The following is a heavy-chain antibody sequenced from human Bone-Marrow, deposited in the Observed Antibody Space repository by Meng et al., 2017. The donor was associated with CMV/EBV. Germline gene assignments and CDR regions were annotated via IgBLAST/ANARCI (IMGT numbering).Heavy chain of an antibody. D-gene: IGHD3-3*01. V-gene: IGHV3-48*03. CDR1: GFTFSSYE. Sequence: GGSLRLSCAASGFTFSSYEMNWVRQAPGKGLEWVSYISSSGSTIYYADSVKGRFTISRDNAKNSLYLQMNSLRAEDTAVYYCTTGFGVFIQNKWFDPWGQGTLVPVSS. CDR2: ISSSGSTI. J-gene: IGHJ5*02. CDR3: TTGFGVFIQNKWFDP.